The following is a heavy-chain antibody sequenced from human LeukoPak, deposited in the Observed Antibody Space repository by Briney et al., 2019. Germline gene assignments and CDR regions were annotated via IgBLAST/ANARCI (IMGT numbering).Heavy chain of an antibody. CDR1: GFTFSSHW. CDR3: ARPLGGSDC. CDR2: IKQDGSEK. J-gene: IGHJ4*02. V-gene: IGHV3-7*03. D-gene: IGHD3-10*01. Sequence: GGSLRLSCAASGFTFSSHWMSWVRQAPGKGLEWVANIKQDGSEKYYVDSVKGRFTISRDNAKNSLYLQMNSLRAEDTAVYYCARPLGGSDCWGQGTLVTVSS.